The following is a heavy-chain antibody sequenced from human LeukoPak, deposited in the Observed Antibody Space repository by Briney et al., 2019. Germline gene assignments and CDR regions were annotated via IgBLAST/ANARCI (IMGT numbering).Heavy chain of an antibody. V-gene: IGHV1-8*01. CDR3: ARGTRDSSSPLDY. CDR2: MNPNSGNT. J-gene: IGHJ4*02. CDR1: GYTFTSYD. D-gene: IGHD6-6*01. Sequence: ASVKVSCKASGYTFTSYDINWVRQATGQGLEWMGWMNPNSGNTGYAQKFQGRVTMTRNTSMSTAYMELSSLRSEDTAAYYCARGTRDSSSPLDYWGQGTLVTVSS.